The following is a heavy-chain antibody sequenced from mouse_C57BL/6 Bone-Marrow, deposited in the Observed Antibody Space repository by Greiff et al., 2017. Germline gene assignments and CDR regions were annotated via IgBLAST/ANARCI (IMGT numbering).Heavy chain of an antibody. V-gene: IGHV14-2*01. CDR1: GFNIKDSY. CDR2: LGPEGGGT. Sequence: EVQLQQSGAELARPGASVKLSCTASGFNIKDSYMHWVKQRTDQGLEWIGRLGPEGGGTKYAAQFQGTATITADTSSNTAYVQLGSLTSEDTGVYYCARGWCYAMDYWGQGTSVTVSS. D-gene: IGHD1-1*02. J-gene: IGHJ4*01. CDR3: ARGWCYAMDY.